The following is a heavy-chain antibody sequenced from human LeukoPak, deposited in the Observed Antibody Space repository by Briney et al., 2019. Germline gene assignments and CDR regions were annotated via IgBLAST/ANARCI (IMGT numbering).Heavy chain of an antibody. V-gene: IGHV1-2*02. CDR2: INPNSGGT. CDR1: GYTFTGYY. Sequence: ASVKVSCKASGYTFTGYYMHWVRQAPGQGLEWMGWINPNSGGTNYAQKFQGRVTMTRDTSISTAYMELSRLRSDDTAVYYCARDGDVLLWFGELYHTKYYYYYYMDVWGKGTTVTISS. CDR3: ARDGDVLLWFGELYHTKYYYYYYMDV. D-gene: IGHD3-10*01. J-gene: IGHJ6*03.